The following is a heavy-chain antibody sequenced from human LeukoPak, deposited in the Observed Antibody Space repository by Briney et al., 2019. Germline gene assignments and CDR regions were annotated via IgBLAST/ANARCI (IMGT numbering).Heavy chain of an antibody. J-gene: IGHJ4*02. CDR3: AKAPNVYGVESTYLDY. D-gene: IGHD4-17*01. CDR2: ISSSSSYI. CDR1: GFTFSSYS. V-gene: IGHV3-21*04. Sequence: GGSLRLSCAASGFTFSSYSMNWVRQAPGKGLEWVSSISSSSSYIYYADSVKGRFTISRDNAKNSLYLQMNSLRAEDTAVYYCAKAPNVYGVESTYLDYWGQGTLVTVSS.